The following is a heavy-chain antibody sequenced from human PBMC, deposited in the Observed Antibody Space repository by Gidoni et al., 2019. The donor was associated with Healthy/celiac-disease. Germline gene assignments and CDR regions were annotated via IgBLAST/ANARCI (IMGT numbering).Heavy chain of an antibody. CDR3: AKGYSSGWHTEYYFDY. J-gene: IGHJ4*02. Sequence: QVQLVESGGGVVQPGRSLRLSCAASGFTFSSYGMHWVRQAPGKGLEWVAVISYDGSNKYYADSVKGRFTISRDKSKNTLYLQMNSLRAEDTAVYYCAKGYSSGWHTEYYFDYWGQGTLVTVSS. V-gene: IGHV3-30*18. CDR1: GFTFSSYG. CDR2: ISYDGSNK. D-gene: IGHD6-19*01.